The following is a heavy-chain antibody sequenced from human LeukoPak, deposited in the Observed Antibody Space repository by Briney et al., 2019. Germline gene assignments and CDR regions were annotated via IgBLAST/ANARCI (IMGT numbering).Heavy chain of an antibody. CDR1: GFTFSSYG. V-gene: IGHV3-30*02. Sequence: GGSLRLSCAASGFTFSSYGMRWVRQAPGKGLEWVAFIRYDGSNKYYADSVKGRFTISRDNSKNTLYLQMNSLRAEDTAVYYCARDPCTNGVCYIRGYFQHWGQGTLVTVSS. CDR3: ARDPCTNGVCYIRGYFQH. D-gene: IGHD2-8*01. CDR2: IRYDGSNK. J-gene: IGHJ1*01.